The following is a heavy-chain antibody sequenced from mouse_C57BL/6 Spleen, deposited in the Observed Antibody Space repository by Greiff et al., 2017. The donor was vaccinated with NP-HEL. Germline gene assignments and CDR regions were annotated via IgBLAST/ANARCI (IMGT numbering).Heavy chain of an antibody. CDR2: IDPSDSYT. D-gene: IGHD1-1*02. V-gene: IGHV1-69*01. J-gene: IGHJ2*01. CDR3: ARRRGGNFDY. CDR1: GYTFTSYW. Sequence: VQLQQPGAELVMPGASVKLSCKASGYTFTSYWMHWVKQRPGQGLEWIGEIDPSDSYTNYNQKFKGKSTLTVDKSSSTAYMQLSSLTSEDSAVYYCARRRGGNFDYWGQGTTLTVSS.